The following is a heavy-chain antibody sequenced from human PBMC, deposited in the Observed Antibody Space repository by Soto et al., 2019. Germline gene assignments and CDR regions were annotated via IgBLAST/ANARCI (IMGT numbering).Heavy chain of an antibody. D-gene: IGHD1-1*01. CDR2: IWYDGSNK. J-gene: IGHJ4*02. CDR1: GFTFSSYG. Sequence: QVQLVESGGGVVQPGRSLRLSCAASGFTFSSYGMHWVRQAPGKGLEWVAVIWYDGSNKYYADSVKGRFTISRDNSKNTLYLQMNSLRAEDTAVDYGARPERGTFDYGGQGTLVTVAA. V-gene: IGHV3-33*01. CDR3: ARPERGTFDY.